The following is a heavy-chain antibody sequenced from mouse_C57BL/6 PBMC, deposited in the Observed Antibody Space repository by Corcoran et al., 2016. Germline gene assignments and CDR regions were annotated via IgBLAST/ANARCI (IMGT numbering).Heavy chain of an antibody. Sequence: QVQLQQPGAELVKPGASVKMSCKASGYTFTSYWITWVKQRPGQGLEWIGDIYPGSGSTNYNEKFKSKATLTVDTSSSTAYMQLSSLTSEDSAVYYCAREYDYDNYFDYWGQGTTLTVSS. J-gene: IGHJ2*01. V-gene: IGHV1-55*01. CDR2: IYPGSGST. D-gene: IGHD2-4*01. CDR3: AREYDYDNYFDY. CDR1: GYTFTSYW.